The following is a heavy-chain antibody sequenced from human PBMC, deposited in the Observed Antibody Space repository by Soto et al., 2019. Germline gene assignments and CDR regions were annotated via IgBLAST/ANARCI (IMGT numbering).Heavy chain of an antibody. D-gene: IGHD2-8*01. V-gene: IGHV1-58*01. CDR1: GFTFTSSA. CDR3: AALMYAPQDYFDY. CDR2: IVVGSGNT. J-gene: IGHJ4*02. Sequence: SVKVSCKASGFTFTSSAVQWVRQARGQRLEWIGWIVVGSGNTNYAQKFQERVTITRDMSTSTAYMELSSLRSEDTAVYHCAALMYAPQDYFDYWGQGTLVTVSS.